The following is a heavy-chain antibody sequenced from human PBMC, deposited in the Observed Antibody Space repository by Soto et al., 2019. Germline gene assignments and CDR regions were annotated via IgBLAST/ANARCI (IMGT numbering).Heavy chain of an antibody. CDR1: GVSISSYD. J-gene: IGHJ6*02. CDR3: ARDAAAAGTYYYYGMEL. CDR2: IYYSGGT. D-gene: IGHD6-13*01. V-gene: IGHV4-59*01. Sequence: PSETLSLTCTFSGVSISSYDWSCIRHPPGKGLEWIGYIYYSGGTNYNPSLKSRVTISVDTSKNQFSLKMSSVTAADTAVYYCARDAAAAGTYYYYGMELWGQGTTVTVSS.